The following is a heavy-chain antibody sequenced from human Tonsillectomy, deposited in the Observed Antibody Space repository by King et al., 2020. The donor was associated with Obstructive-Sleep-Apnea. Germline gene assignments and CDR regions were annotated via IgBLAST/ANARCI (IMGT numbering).Heavy chain of an antibody. CDR2: IKKDGSEK. CDR1: GLTFSDYW. D-gene: IGHD3-22*01. V-gene: IGHV3-7*03. Sequence: VQLVESGGGLVQPGGSLRLSCAASGLTFSDYWVSWVRQAPGKGLEWVANIKKDGSEKYYVDCVKGRVTIARDNAQNSLYLKMNSLRAEDTAVYYCARTSYYDKRGYYRPFDYGGQGTLVTVS. CDR3: ARTSYYDKRGYYRPFDY. J-gene: IGHJ4*02.